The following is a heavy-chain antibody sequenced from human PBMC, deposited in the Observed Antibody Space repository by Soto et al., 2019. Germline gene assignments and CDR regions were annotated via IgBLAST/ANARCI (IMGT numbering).Heavy chain of an antibody. CDR1: GGTFSSYA. D-gene: IGHD2-2*01. Sequence: GASVKVSCKASGGTFSSYAISWVRQAPGQGLEWMGGIIPIFGTANYAQKFQGRVTITADESTSTAYMELSSLRSEDTAVYYCARDKFVVVPAAIHYYYGMDVWGQGTTVTVSS. J-gene: IGHJ6*02. CDR2: IIPIFGTA. V-gene: IGHV1-69*13. CDR3: ARDKFVVVPAAIHYYYGMDV.